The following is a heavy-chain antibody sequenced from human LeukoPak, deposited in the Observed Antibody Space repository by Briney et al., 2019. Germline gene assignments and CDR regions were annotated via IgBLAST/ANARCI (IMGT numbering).Heavy chain of an antibody. V-gene: IGHV1-2*02. CDR3: ARLTMVRGVVDY. J-gene: IGHJ4*02. D-gene: IGHD3-10*01. CDR2: INPNSGGT. Sequence: ASEKVSCKASGYTFTGYYMHWVRQAPGQGLEWMGWINPNSGGTNYAQKFQGRVTMTRDTSISTAYMELSRLRSDDTAVYYCARLTMVRGVVDYWGQGTLVTVSS. CDR1: GYTFTGYY.